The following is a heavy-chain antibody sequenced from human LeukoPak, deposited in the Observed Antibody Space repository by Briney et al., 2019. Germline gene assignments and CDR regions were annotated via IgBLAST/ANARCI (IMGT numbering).Heavy chain of an antibody. CDR1: GFTFSSYG. CDR3: AKDLRWLQTQPPEIGY. V-gene: IGHV3-33*06. Sequence: GGSLRLSCAASGFTFSSYGMHWVRQAPGKGLEWVAVIWYDGSNKYYADSVKGRFTISRDNSKNTLYLQMNSLRAEDTAVYYCAKDLRWLQTQPPEIGYWGQGTQVTVSS. J-gene: IGHJ4*02. CDR2: IWYDGSNK. D-gene: IGHD5-24*01.